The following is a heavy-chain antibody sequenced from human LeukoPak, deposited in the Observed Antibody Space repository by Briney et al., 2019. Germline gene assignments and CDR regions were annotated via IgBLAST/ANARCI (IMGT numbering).Heavy chain of an antibody. CDR1: GFTCSSYE. V-gene: IGHV3-48*03. CDR2: ISSSGSTI. CDR3: ARSYSSSSHAFDI. J-gene: IGHJ3*02. Sequence: GGPLRLSCAASGFTCSSYEMSWVRRAPGKGLEGVSYISSSGSTIYYADSVKGRFTISIDNAKNSLYLQMNSLTAEDTAVYYCARSYSSSSHAFDIWGQGTMVTVSS. D-gene: IGHD6-6*01.